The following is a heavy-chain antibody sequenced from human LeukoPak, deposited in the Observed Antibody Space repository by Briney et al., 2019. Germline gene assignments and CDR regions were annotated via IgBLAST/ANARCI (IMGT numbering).Heavy chain of an antibody. CDR2: ISSSGSTI. J-gene: IGHJ4*02. CDR3: ARAKRDGYNSFDY. CDR1: GFTFSNYE. D-gene: IGHD5-24*01. Sequence: GGSLRLSCAASGFTFSNYELNWVRQAPGKGLEWVSYISSSGSTIYYADSVKGRFTISRDNAKNSLYLQMNSLRAEDTAVYYCARAKRDGYNSFDYWGRGTLVTVSS. V-gene: IGHV3-48*03.